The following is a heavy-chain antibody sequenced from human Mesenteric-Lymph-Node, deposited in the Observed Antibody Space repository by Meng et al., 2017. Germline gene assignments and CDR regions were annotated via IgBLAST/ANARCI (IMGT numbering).Heavy chain of an antibody. CDR1: GYTFTGYY. D-gene: IGHD3-22*01. CDR3: ARAREVTMIVVVTHFDP. Sequence: QVQLGQSGAEVKKPGASVKVSCKASGYTFTGYYMHWVRQAPGQGLEWMGWINPNSGGTNYAQKFQGRVTMTRDTSISTAYMELSRLRSDDTAVYYCARAREVTMIVVVTHFDPWGQGTLVTVSS. CDR2: INPNSGGT. V-gene: IGHV1-2*02. J-gene: IGHJ5*02.